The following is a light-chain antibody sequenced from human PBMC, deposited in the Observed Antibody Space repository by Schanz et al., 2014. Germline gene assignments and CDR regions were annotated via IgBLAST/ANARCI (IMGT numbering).Light chain of an antibody. Sequence: QSALTQPASVSGSPGQSITISCTGTSSDVGSYNLVSWYQHHPGKAPKLMIYEGSKRPSGVPDRFSGSTSGNTASLTVSGDHAEDEADYYCCSYAGLSSWVFGGGTKLTV. J-gene: IGLJ3*02. V-gene: IGLV2-23*01. CDR3: CSYAGLSSWV. CDR1: SSDVGSYNL. CDR2: EGS.